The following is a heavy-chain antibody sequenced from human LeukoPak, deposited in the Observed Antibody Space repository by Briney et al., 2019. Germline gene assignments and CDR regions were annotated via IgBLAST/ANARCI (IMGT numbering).Heavy chain of an antibody. D-gene: IGHD1-1*01. CDR2: ISASGSYI. V-gene: IGHV3-21*01. CDR3: ARDSAERNNWGSEPTFDY. CDR1: GFTFDTYR. Sequence: GGSLRLSCAASGFTFDTYRMNWVRQAPGKGLEWVSSISASGSYIYYADSLKGRFTISRDNAENSLYLQMNSLRADDTAVYYCARDSAERNNWGSEPTFDYWGQGTLVTVSS. J-gene: IGHJ4*02.